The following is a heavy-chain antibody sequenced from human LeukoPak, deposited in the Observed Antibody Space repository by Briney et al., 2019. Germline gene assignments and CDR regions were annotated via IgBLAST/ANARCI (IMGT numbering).Heavy chain of an antibody. D-gene: IGHD6-13*01. CDR2: ISGSGGST. Sequence: PGGSLRLSCAASGFTFSSYAMSWVRQAPGKGLEWVPAISGSGGSTYYADSVKGRFTISRDNSKSTLYLQMNSLRAEDTAVYYCAKDGSSWYPGYFDYWGQGTLVTVSS. V-gene: IGHV3-23*01. J-gene: IGHJ4*02. CDR3: AKDGSSWYPGYFDY. CDR1: GFTFSSYA.